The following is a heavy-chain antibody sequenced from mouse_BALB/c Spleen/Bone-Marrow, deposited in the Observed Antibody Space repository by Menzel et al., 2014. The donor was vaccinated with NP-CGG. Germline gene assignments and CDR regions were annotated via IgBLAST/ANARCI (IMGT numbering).Heavy chain of an antibody. CDR3: ARDDYYAMDY. CDR1: GFTFTDYY. CDR2: IRNKANGYTT. J-gene: IGHJ4*01. Sequence: EVKLMESGGGLVQPGGSPRLSCATSGFTFTDYYMSWVRQPPGKALEWLGFIRNKANGYTTEYSASVKGRFTISRDNSQSILYLQMNTLRAEDSATYYCARDDYYAMDYWGQGTSVTVSS. V-gene: IGHV7-3*02.